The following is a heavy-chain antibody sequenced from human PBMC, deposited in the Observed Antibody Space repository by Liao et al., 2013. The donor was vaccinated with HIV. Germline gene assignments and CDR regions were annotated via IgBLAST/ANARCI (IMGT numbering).Heavy chain of an antibody. J-gene: IGHJ4*02. D-gene: IGHD3-10*01. CDR1: GASISSGDYY. V-gene: IGHV4-61*02. Sequence: QVQLQESGPGLVKPSQTLSLICAVSGASISSGDYYWSWIRQSAGRGLEWIGRIYTSGNTNYNPSLKTRVTISLDASSNQFSLKLSSVTAADTAVYYCARSRYGSGTLLWEGVLYYWGRGNPSVTVSS. CDR2: IYTSGNT. CDR3: ARSRYGSGTLLWEGVLYY.